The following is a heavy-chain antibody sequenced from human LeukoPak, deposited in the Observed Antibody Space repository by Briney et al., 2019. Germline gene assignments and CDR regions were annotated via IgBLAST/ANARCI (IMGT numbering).Heavy chain of an antibody. CDR3: AREFSVVGNFDY. J-gene: IGHJ4*02. D-gene: IGHD2-21*01. CDR1: GFTFRSYG. CDR2: IRYDGSNK. V-gene: IGHV3-30*02. Sequence: GGSLRLSCAASGFTFRSYGMHWVRQAPGKGLEWVAFIRYDGSNKYYADSVKGRLTISRDNSKNTLYLQMNSLRAEDTAVYYCAREFSVVGNFDYWGQGTLVIVSS.